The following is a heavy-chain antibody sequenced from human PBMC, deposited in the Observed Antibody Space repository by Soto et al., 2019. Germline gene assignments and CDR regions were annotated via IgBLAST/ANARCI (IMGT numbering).Heavy chain of an antibody. V-gene: IGHV3-9*01. CDR2: ISWNSGSI. D-gene: IGHD2-15*01. CDR1: GFTFDDYA. CDR3: VKGICSGGSCYFDY. J-gene: IGHJ4*02. Sequence: EVQLVESGGGLVQPGRSLRLSCAASGFTFDDYAMHWVRQAPGKGLEWVSGISWNSGSIGYADSVKGRFTISRDNAKNSLYLQMNSLRAEDTALYYCVKGICSGGSCYFDYWGQGTLVTVSS.